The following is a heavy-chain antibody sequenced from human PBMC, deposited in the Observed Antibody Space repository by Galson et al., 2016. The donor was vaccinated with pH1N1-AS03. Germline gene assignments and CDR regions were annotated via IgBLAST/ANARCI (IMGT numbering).Heavy chain of an antibody. D-gene: IGHD1-26*01. CDR3: ARVVGARPPPDY. CDR1: GGSISSRAYY. CDR2: IYDTGRT. J-gene: IGHJ4*02. Sequence: SETLSLTCTVSGGSISSRAYYWGWLRQPPGKGLEWIGSIYDTGRTTYNPSLKSRVTISGNTSKTQLSLKVTSMTAADTAVYYCARVVGARPPPDYWGQGTLVTVSS. V-gene: IGHV4-39*01.